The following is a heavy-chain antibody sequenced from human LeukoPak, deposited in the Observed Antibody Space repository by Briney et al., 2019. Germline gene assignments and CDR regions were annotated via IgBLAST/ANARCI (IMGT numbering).Heavy chain of an antibody. D-gene: IGHD2-2*02. Sequence: GGSLRLSCAASGFTFSSYAMSWVRQAPGKGLEWVSSITGSSASTYYADSVKGRFTISRDNSKNTLYLQMSSLRAEDTAVYYCAKGIGSTSCYNYYGQGTLVTVSS. CDR1: GFTFSSYA. CDR2: ITGSSAST. V-gene: IGHV3-23*01. CDR3: AKGIGSTSCYNY. J-gene: IGHJ4*02.